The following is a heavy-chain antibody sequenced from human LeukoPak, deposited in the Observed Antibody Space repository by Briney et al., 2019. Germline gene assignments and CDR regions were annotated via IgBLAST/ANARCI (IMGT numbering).Heavy chain of an antibody. CDR1: GVSLSGYY. V-gene: IGHV4-34*01. CDR3: ATQNYDFWSGYLDY. CDR2: ISQTGNT. Sequence: SETLSLTCAVYGVSLSGYYWSWIRQSPGKGLEWIGEISQTGNTNYNPSLKSRVTISVDMSKNQFSLKVTSVTATDTAVYYCATQNYDFWSGYLDYWGQGSLVTVSS. J-gene: IGHJ4*02. D-gene: IGHD3-3*01.